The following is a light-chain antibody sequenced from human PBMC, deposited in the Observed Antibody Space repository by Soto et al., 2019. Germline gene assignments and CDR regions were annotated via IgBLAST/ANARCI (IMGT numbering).Light chain of an antibody. V-gene: IGLV2-8*01. Sequence: QSALTQPASVSGSPGQSITISCTGTSNDIGVYDFVSWYQHHPGKAPRLIIYEVVQRPSGVPDRFSGSKSGNTASLTVSGLQAADEADYFCKSYAGSNTYVFGSGTKVTVL. CDR2: EVV. CDR1: SNDIGVYDF. CDR3: KSYAGSNTYV. J-gene: IGLJ1*01.